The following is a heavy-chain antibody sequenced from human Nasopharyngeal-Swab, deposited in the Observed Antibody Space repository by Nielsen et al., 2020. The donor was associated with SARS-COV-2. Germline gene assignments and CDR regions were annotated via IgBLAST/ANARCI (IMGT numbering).Heavy chain of an antibody. V-gene: IGHV1-8*01. D-gene: IGHD2-8*02. CDR1: GYTFTSYD. CDR3: VRPRYCSAASCDKHSGVGLFDY. J-gene: IGHJ4*02. Sequence: ASVKVSCKASGYTFTSYDINWVRQASGQGLEWMGWMNPNSGNTGYAQRFQGRVTMTRGTSITTAYMELSSLTSEDTAVYYCVRPRYCSAASCDKHSGVGLFDYWGQGTLVTVSS. CDR2: MNPNSGNT.